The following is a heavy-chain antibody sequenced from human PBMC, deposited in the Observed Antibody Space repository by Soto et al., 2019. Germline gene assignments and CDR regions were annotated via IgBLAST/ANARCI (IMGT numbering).Heavy chain of an antibody. CDR2: IYTSGGT. D-gene: IGHD3-22*01. Sequence: PSETLSLTCTVSGGSISSYSWSWIRQPAGKGLEWIGRIYTSGGTNYNPSLKSTVTMSVDTSKNQFSLKLSSVTAADTAVYYCARAGSSGRWRGYYYYGMDVWGQGTTVTVSS. J-gene: IGHJ6*02. CDR1: GGSISSYS. V-gene: IGHV4-4*07. CDR3: ARAGSSGRWRGYYYYGMDV.